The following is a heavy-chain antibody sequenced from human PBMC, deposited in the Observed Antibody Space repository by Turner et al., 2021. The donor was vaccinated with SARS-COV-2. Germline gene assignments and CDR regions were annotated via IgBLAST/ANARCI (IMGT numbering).Heavy chain of an antibody. Sequence: EVQLVESGGGLIQPGGSLRLSCAASGVTVSSNYMSWVRQSPGKGLGCVSVIYSGGSTFYSDSVKGRFTISRDNSKNTLYLQMNSLRAEDTAVYYCARGGHYYYGLDVWGQGTTVTVSS. CDR1: GVTVSSNY. CDR2: IYSGGST. V-gene: IGHV3-53*01. CDR3: ARGGHYYYGLDV. J-gene: IGHJ6*02. D-gene: IGHD3-10*01.